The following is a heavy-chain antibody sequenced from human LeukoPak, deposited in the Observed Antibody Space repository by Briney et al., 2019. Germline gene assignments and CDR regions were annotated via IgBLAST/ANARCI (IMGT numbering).Heavy chain of an antibody. CDR2: ISSSGSTI. D-gene: IGHD4-17*01. CDR3: ARDGPYGDYEADAFDI. J-gene: IGHJ3*02. Sequence: PGGSLRLSCAASGFTFSDYYMSWFRQAPGKGLEGVSYISSSGSTIYYADSVKGRFTISRDNAKNSLYLQMNSLRAEDTAVYYCARDGPYGDYEADAFDIWGQGTMVTVSS. CDR1: GFTFSDYY. V-gene: IGHV3-11*01.